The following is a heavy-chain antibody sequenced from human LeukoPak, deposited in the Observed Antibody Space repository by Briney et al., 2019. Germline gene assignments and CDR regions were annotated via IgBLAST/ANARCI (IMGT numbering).Heavy chain of an antibody. CDR2: IYPGDSDT. D-gene: IGHD5-18*01. CDR3: ARTWIQLFTPDFDL. CDR1: GYSFTSYW. Sequence: GESLQISCKGSGYSFTSYWIGWVRQMPGKGLEWMGIIYPGDSDTRYSPSFQGQVTISADKSISTAYMELNGLRSDDTAIYYCARTWIQLFTPDFDLWGQGTLVTVSS. J-gene: IGHJ4*02. V-gene: IGHV5-51*01.